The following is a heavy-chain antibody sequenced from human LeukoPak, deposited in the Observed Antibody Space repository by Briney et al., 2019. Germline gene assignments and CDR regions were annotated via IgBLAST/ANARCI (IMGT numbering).Heavy chain of an antibody. V-gene: IGHV3-21*01. CDR1: GFTFSSYS. Sequence: PGGSLRLSCAASGFTFSSYSMNWVRQAPGKGLEWVSSISSSSSYIYYADSVKGRFTISRDNAKNSLYLQMNSLRAEDTAVYYCAKPPHTAVDTAMGKSGGTPSGYYYMDVWGKGTTVTVSS. CDR2: ISSSSSYI. D-gene: IGHD5-18*01. CDR3: AKPPHTAVDTAMGKSGGTPSGYYYMDV. J-gene: IGHJ6*03.